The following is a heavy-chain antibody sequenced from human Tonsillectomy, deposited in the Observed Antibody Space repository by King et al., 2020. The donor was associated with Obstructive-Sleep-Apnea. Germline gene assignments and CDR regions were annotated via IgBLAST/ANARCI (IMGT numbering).Heavy chain of an antibody. J-gene: IGHJ4*02. D-gene: IGHD3-16*01. V-gene: IGHV3-21*01. CDR3: ASPGQERGEFDY. CDR2: ISSSSSYI. Sequence: VQLVESGGGLVKPGGSLRLSCAASGFTFSSYSMNWVRQAPGKGLEWVSSISSSSSYIYYADSVKGRFTISRDNAKNSLYLQMNSLRAEDTAVYYCASPGQERGEFDYWGQGTLVTVSS. CDR1: GFTFSSYS.